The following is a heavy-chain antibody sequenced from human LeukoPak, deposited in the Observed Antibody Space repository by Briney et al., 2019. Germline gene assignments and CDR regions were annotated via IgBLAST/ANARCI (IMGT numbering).Heavy chain of an antibody. Sequence: TLSLTCTVSGGSISSSSYFCGWIRQPPGKAPEWLALIYWDDDKRYSPSLKSRLTITKDTSKNQVVLTMANMDPVDTATYYCVHGKWFDPWGQGTLVTVSS. CDR3: VHGKWFDP. CDR2: IYWDDDK. V-gene: IGHV2-5*02. J-gene: IGHJ5*02. CDR1: GGSISSSSYF.